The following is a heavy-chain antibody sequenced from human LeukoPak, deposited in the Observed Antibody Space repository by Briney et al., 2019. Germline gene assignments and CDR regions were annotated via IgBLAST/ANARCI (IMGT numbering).Heavy chain of an antibody. CDR3: VRGPDALDF. Sequence: GGSLRLSCAASGFTFSSYSMNWVRQARGKGLEWVAYIRSSGSPIYYADSVKGRFTISRDNAKNSLYLQMNSLRDEDTAVYYCVRGPDALDFCGQGTPLSVSS. J-gene: IGHJ4*02. V-gene: IGHV3-48*02. CDR1: GFTFSSYS. CDR2: IRSSGSPI.